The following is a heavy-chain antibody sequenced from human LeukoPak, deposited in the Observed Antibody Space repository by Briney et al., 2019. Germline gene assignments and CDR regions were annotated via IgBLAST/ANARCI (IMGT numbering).Heavy chain of an antibody. D-gene: IGHD7-27*01. CDR3: ARENQLGNAFDI. V-gene: IGHV1-2*02. Sequence: ASVKVSCKASGYTFTRYYIHWVRQAPGQGLEWMGWINPNSGGTNYAQRSQGRVTMTRDTSINTAYMEVSRLRSDDTAVYYCARENQLGNAFDIWGQGTTVTVSS. J-gene: IGHJ3*02. CDR2: INPNSGGT. CDR1: GYTFTRYY.